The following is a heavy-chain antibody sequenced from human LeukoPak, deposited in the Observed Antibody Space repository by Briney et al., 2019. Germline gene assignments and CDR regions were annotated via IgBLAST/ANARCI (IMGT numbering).Heavy chain of an antibody. CDR3: ASRGSGTNYYYYYYMDV. CDR1: GFTFSSYA. J-gene: IGHJ6*03. D-gene: IGHD1-1*01. Sequence: GGSLRLSCAASGFTFSSYAMSWVRQAPGKGLEWVSAISGGGGSTYYADSVKGRFTISRDNAKNTLYLQMNSLRAEDTAVYYCASRGSGTNYYYYYYMDVWGKGTTVTVSS. V-gene: IGHV3-23*01. CDR2: ISGGGGST.